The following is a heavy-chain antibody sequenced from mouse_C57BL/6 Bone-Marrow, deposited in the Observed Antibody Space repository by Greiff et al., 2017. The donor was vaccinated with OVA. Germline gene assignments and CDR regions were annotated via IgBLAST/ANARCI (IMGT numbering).Heavy chain of an antibody. CDR2: IHPNSGST. CDR3: ARGIYYCNYPFAY. V-gene: IGHV1-64*01. CDR1: GYTFTSYW. Sequence: VKLQQPGAELVKPGASVKLSCKASGYTFTSYWMHWVKQRPGQGLEWIGMIHPNSGSTNYNEKFKSKATLTVDKSSSTAYMQLSSLTSEDSVVYYCARGIYYCNYPFAYWGQGTLVTVSA. D-gene: IGHD2-1*01. J-gene: IGHJ3*01.